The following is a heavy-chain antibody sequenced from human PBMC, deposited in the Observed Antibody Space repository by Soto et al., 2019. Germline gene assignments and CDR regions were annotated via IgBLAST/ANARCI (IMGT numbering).Heavy chain of an antibody. Sequence: QLQLQESGSGLVKPSQTLSLTCAVSGGSISSGGYSWSWIRQPPGKGLEWIGYIYHSGSTYYNPSLKIRVTISVDRSKNQFSLELSSVTAADTAVYYCARGSLGYSYGLPDYWGQGTLVTVSS. CDR2: IYHSGST. D-gene: IGHD5-18*01. CDR3: ARGSLGYSYGLPDY. J-gene: IGHJ4*02. V-gene: IGHV4-30-2*01. CDR1: GGSISSGGYS.